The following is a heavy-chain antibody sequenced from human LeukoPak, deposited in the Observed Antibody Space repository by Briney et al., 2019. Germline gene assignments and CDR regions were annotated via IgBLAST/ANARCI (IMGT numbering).Heavy chain of an antibody. CDR2: IYYSGST. J-gene: IGHJ3*02. CDR1: GGSITSSSYY. D-gene: IGHD4-17*01. CDR3: ATPLFTYGDFGAFDI. Sequence: SETLSLTCTVSGGSITSSSYYWGWIRQPPGKGLEWIGSIYYSGSTYYNPSLKSRVTISVDTSKNQFSLKLSSVTAADTAVYYCATPLFTYGDFGAFDIWGQGTMVTVSS. V-gene: IGHV4-39*07.